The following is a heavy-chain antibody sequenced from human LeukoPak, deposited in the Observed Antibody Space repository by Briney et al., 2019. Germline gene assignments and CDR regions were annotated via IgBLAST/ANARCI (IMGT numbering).Heavy chain of an antibody. CDR2: INHSGST. CDR3: ARETRHDSGGNKYSYYGMDV. J-gene: IGHJ6*02. CDR1: GGSFSGYY. V-gene: IGHV4-34*01. D-gene: IGHD4-23*01. Sequence: SETLSLTCAVYGGSFSGYYWSWIPQPPGKGLEWIGEINHSGSTNYNPSLKSRAPISVDTSKNQFSLKLSSVTAADTAVYYCARETRHDSGGNKYSYYGMDVWGQGTTVTVSS.